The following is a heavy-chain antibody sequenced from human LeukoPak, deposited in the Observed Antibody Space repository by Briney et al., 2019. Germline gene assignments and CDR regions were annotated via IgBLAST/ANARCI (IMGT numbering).Heavy chain of an antibody. D-gene: IGHD1-7*01. V-gene: IGHV4-61*02. CDR2: IYTSGST. J-gene: IGHJ4*02. CDR1: GGSISSGSYY. CDR3: ASLYNWNYDY. Sequence: SETLSLTCTVSGGSISSGSYYWSWIRQPAGKGLEWIGRIYTSGSTNYNPSLKSRVTISVDTSKNQFSLKLSSVTAADTAVYYCASLYNWNYDYWGQGTLVTVSS.